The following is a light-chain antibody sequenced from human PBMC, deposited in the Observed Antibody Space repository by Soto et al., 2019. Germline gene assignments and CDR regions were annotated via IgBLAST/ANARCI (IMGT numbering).Light chain of an antibody. Sequence: QSVLTQPPSLSGTPGQTVTISCFGSRSNIGSSIVHWYQQLPGAAPKHLIYMNNQRPSGIPDRFSGSKSGTSASLVISGLRSEDEAHYYCVAWDDNLSARVFGGGTKVTVL. J-gene: IGLJ3*02. CDR1: RSNIGSSI. CDR2: MNN. CDR3: VAWDDNLSARV. V-gene: IGLV1-47*01.